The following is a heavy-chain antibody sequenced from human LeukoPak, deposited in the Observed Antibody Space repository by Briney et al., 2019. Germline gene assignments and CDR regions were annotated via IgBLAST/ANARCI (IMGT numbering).Heavy chain of an antibody. CDR3: ASSAGSLGRLGEIRYFDWSHQYYFDY. J-gene: IGHJ4*02. CDR1: GFTFSSYG. D-gene: IGHD3-9*01. Sequence: GRSLRLSCAASGFTFSSYGMHWVRQAPGKGLEWVTVISYDGSNKYYADSVKGRFTISRDNSKNTLYLQMNSLRAEDTAVYYCASSAGSLGRLGEIRYFDWSHQYYFDYWGQGTLVTVSS. V-gene: IGHV3-30*03. CDR2: ISYDGSNK.